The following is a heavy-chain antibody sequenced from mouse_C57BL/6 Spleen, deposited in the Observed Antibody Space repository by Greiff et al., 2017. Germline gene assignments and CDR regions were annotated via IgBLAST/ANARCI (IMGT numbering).Heavy chain of an antibody. CDR2: ISDGGSYT. D-gene: IGHD3-3*01. CDR1: GFTFSSYA. CDR3: ARDPGRGAMDY. Sequence: EVKLMASGGGLVKPGGSLKLSCAASGFTFSSYAMSWVRQTPETRLEWVATISDGGSYTYYPDNVTGRFTISRDNAKNNLYLQMSHLKSEDTAMYYCARDPGRGAMDYWGQGTSVTVSS. V-gene: IGHV5-4*01. J-gene: IGHJ4*01.